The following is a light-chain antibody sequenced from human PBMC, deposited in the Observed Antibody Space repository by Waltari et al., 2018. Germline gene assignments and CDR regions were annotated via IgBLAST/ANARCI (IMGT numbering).Light chain of an antibody. CDR3: SSYTSSSTAV. CDR1: SSDIGVYNY. Sequence: QSALTQPASVSGSPGQSITISCTRTSSDIGVYNYVSWYQQHPGKAHNIKIYDVSNRASGVCNRCSCSKADNTASLTISGLQADDEAYYYCSSYTSSSTAVFGGGTRLTVL. V-gene: IGLV2-14*01. J-gene: IGLJ7*01. CDR2: DVS.